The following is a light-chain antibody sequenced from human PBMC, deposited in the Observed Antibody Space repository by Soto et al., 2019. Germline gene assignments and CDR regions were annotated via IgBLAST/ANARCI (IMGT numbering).Light chain of an antibody. CDR1: SSDVGGYNF. V-gene: IGLV2-14*01. J-gene: IGLJ3*02. Sequence: QSALTQPASVSGSPGQSITISCTGTSSDVGGYNFVSWYQHHPGRAPKLMIFEVSNRPSGVSNRFSGSKSGNTASLTISGLQAEDEADYYCAAWDDSLNGLVFGGGTQLTVL. CDR2: EVS. CDR3: AAWDDSLNGLV.